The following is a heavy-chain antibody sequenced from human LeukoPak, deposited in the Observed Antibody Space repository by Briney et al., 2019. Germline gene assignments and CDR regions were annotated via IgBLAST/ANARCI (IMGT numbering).Heavy chain of an antibody. CDR2: IYYSGST. CDR1: GGSISSYY. Sequence: PSETLSLTCTVSGGSISSYYWSWIRQPPGKGLEWIGYIYYSGSTNYNPSLKSRVTISVDTSKNQFSLKLSSVTAADTAVYYCARESPDLDYYYYYMDVWGKGTTATVSS. CDR3: ARESPDLDYYYYYMDV. J-gene: IGHJ6*03. V-gene: IGHV4-59*01.